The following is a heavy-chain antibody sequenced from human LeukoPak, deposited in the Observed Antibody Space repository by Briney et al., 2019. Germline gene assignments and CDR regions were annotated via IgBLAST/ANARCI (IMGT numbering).Heavy chain of an antibody. D-gene: IGHD3-16*01. Sequence: SETLSLTCAVYGGSFSGYYWSWIRQPPGKGLEWIGEINHSGSTNYNPSLKSRVTISVDTSKNQFFLKLSSVTAADTAVYYCAGVKILGYYYYYMDVWGKGTTVTVSS. CDR1: GGSFSGYY. CDR2: INHSGST. V-gene: IGHV4-34*01. CDR3: AGVKILGYYYYYMDV. J-gene: IGHJ6*03.